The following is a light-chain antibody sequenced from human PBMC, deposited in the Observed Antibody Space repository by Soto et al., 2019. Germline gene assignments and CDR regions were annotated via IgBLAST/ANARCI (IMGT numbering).Light chain of an antibody. J-gene: IGLJ3*02. V-gene: IGLV1-40*01. CDR1: SSNIGAGYD. CDR2: RHT. CDR3: AAWDDSLSGWV. Sequence: QSVLTQPPSVSGAPGQRVTISCTGSSSNIGAGYDVHWYQQLPGTAPKLLIYRHTLRPSGVPDRFSASKSGTSASLAISGLRSDDEADYYCAAWDDSLSGWVFGGGTKVTVL.